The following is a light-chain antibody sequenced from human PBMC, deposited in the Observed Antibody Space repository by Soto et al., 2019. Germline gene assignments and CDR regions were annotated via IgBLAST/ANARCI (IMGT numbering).Light chain of an antibody. Sequence: QPVLTQPPSASGTPGQRVTISCSGSSSNIGSSSVNWYQQHPGAAPKHLIYSNNQRPSGVPDRFSGSKSGTSASPAISGLQSEDEADYYCAAWDDSLNGQVVFGGGTKLTVL. CDR1: SSNIGSSS. CDR3: AAWDDSLNGQVV. CDR2: SNN. J-gene: IGLJ2*01. V-gene: IGLV1-44*01.